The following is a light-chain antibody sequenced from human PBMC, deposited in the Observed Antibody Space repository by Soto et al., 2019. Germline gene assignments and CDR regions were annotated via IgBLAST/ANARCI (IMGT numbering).Light chain of an antibody. V-gene: IGLV2-14*01. Sequence: QSVLTQPASVSGSPGQSITISCTGTSXDVGGYDYVSWYQLHPGKAPKLMVFEVSNRPSGVSYRFSGSKSGNTASLTISGLQAEDEADYFCCSYSISTAYLFGTGTKVTVL. CDR1: SXDVGGYDY. J-gene: IGLJ1*01. CDR2: EVS. CDR3: CSYSISTAYL.